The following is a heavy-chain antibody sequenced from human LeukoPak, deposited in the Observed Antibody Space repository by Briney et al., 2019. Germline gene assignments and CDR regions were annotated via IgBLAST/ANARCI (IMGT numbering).Heavy chain of an antibody. Sequence: GGSLRLSCAASKFSFSNYWMFWVRQAPGKGLVWVSRINSDGSTTDYADFVQGRFTISRDNAKNTLYLEMNSLRAEDTAVYYCARDVSAAVMPYYYYGMDVWGQGTTVTVSS. V-gene: IGHV3-74*01. CDR1: KFSFSNYW. D-gene: IGHD2-21*01. CDR2: INSDGSTT. CDR3: ARDVSAAVMPYYYYGMDV. J-gene: IGHJ6*02.